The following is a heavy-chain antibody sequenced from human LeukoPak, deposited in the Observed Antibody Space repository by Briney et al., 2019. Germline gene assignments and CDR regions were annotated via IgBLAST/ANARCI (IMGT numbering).Heavy chain of an antibody. V-gene: IGHV4-34*01. Sequence: SETLSLTCAVYGGSFSGYYWSWIRQPPGKGLEWIGEINHSGSTNYNPSLKSRVTISVDTSKNQFSLKLSSVTAADTAVYYCARLKGDYLFDYWGQGTLVTVSS. CDR3: ARLKGDYLFDY. CDR2: INHSGST. D-gene: IGHD4-17*01. J-gene: IGHJ4*02. CDR1: GGSFSGYY.